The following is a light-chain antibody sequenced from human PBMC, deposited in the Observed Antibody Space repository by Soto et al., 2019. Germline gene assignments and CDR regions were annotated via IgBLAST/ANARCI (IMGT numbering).Light chain of an antibody. V-gene: IGKV3-20*01. CDR1: QSVGSSY. CDR3: QQYGRSRYT. CDR2: GAS. J-gene: IGKJ2*01. Sequence: EIVLTQSPGTLSLSPGERVILSCRASQSVGSSYLAWYQQKPGQAPRLLIYGASTRATGIPDRFTGGGSGTDFTLTISRLEPEDFAVYYCQQYGRSRYTFGQGTKLDIK.